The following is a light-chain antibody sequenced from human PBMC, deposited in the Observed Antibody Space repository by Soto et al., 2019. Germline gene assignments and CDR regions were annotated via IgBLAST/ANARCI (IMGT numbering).Light chain of an antibody. V-gene: IGKV1-8*01. CDR2: AAS. Sequence: AIRMTQSPSSFSASTGDRVTITCRASQGISSYLAWYKQKPGKAPKLLIYAASTLQSGVPSTFSGSGSGTDFTLTISCLQSEDFANSYCQQYYSYPRTFGQGTKVEIK. CDR3: QQYYSYPRT. CDR1: QGISSY. J-gene: IGKJ1*01.